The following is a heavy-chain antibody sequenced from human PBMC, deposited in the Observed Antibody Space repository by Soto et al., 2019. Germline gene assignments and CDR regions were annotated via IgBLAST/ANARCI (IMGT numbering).Heavy chain of an antibody. CDR1: GVSITSYK. J-gene: IGHJ4*02. CDR3: AREWSAFDF. D-gene: IGHD2-15*01. CDR2: MYSSGSS. Sequence: PSETLSLTCTVSGVSITSYKWSWIRQSPGKGLEWIAYMYSSGSSSYNPSLKSRVTISVDTYRNQYSLQLNSATAADTAVYYCAREWSAFDFWGQGILVTVSS. V-gene: IGHV4-59*01.